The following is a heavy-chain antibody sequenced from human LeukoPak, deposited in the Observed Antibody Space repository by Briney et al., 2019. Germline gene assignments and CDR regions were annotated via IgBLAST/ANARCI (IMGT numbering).Heavy chain of an antibody. CDR1: GGSFSGYY. V-gene: IGHV4-34*01. Sequence: SETLSLTCAVYGGSFSGYYWSWIRQPPGKGLEWIGEINHSGSTNYNPSLKSRVTISVDTSKNQFSLKLSSVTAADTAVYYCARVRSSSWYRYYMDVWGKGTTVTVSS. D-gene: IGHD6-13*01. CDR3: ARVRSSSWYRYYMDV. J-gene: IGHJ6*03. CDR2: INHSGST.